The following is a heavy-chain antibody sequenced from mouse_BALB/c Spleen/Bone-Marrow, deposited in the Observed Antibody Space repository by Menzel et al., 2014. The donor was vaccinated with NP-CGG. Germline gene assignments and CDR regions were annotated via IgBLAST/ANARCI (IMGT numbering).Heavy chain of an antibody. J-gene: IGHJ3*01. CDR2: IRLKSNNYAT. V-gene: IGHV6-6*02. CDR3: TTGFAY. Sequence: EVKLMEPGGGLVQPGGSMKLSCVASGFTFSNYWMNWVRQSPEKGLEWVAEIRLKSNNYATHYAESVKGRFTISRDDSKSSVYLQMNNLRAEDTGIYYCTTGFAYWGQGTLVTVSA. CDR1: GFTFSNYW.